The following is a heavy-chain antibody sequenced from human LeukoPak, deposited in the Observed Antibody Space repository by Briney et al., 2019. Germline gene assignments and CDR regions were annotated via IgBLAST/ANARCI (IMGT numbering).Heavy chain of an antibody. CDR3: VRDQGCSSTSCQAALDV. V-gene: IGHV1-2*02. D-gene: IGHD2-2*01. CDR1: GYSFTAFY. Sequence: ASVTVSCKTSGYSFTAFYIHWVRQAPGQGLEWMGWIHPRRGDTNYAQKFQGRVTVTRDTSISTVYMELSRLTSDDTAVYYCVRDQGCSSTSCQAALDVWGQGTTVAVSS. CDR2: IHPRRGDT. J-gene: IGHJ6*02.